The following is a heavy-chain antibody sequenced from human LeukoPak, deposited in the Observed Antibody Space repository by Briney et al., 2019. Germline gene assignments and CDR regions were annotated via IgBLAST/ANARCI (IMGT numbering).Heavy chain of an antibody. CDR3: ARGEEQLALFDY. V-gene: IGHV4-59*01. J-gene: IGHJ4*02. CDR2: IYYSGST. CDR1: GGSFSGYY. Sequence: SETLSLTCAVYGGSFSGYYWSWIRQPPGKGLEWIGYIYYSGSTNYNPSLKSRVTISVDTSKNQFSLKLSSVTAADTAVYYCARGEEQLALFDYWGQGTLVTVSS. D-gene: IGHD6-13*01.